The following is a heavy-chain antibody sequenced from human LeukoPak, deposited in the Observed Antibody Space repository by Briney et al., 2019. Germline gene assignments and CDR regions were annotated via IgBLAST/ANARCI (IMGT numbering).Heavy chain of an antibody. V-gene: IGHV1-18*01. Sequence: ASVKVSCKASGYPFTMYSFNWVRHAPGQGLEWMGCICDNNGNTNYAQKFQGRVTMTTDTSTNTAYMDLTNLKSDDTAIYYCARGPRFDPWGQGTLVTVSS. J-gene: IGHJ5*02. CDR2: ICDNNGNT. CDR3: ARGPRFDP. CDR1: GYPFTMYS.